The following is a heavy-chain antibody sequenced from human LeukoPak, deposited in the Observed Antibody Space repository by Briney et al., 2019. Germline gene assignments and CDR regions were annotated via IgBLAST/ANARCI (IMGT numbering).Heavy chain of an antibody. Sequence: KSGGSLRLSCAASGFTFSSYEMNWVRQAPGKGLEWVSSISSSSSYIYYADSVKGRFTISRDNAKNSLYLQMNSLRAEDTAVYYCARTDYDFWSGRFDPWGQGTLVTVSS. CDR2: ISSSSSYI. D-gene: IGHD3-3*01. J-gene: IGHJ5*02. V-gene: IGHV3-21*01. CDR1: GFTFSSYE. CDR3: ARTDYDFWSGRFDP.